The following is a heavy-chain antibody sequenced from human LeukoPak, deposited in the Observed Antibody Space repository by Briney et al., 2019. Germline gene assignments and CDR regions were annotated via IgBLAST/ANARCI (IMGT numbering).Heavy chain of an antibody. CDR1: GYTFTSYD. Sequence: ASVKVSCKASGYTFTSYDINWVRQATGQGLAWMGWMNPNNGNTGYAQKFQGRVTMTRSTSISTAYMELSSLRSEDTAVYYCARLASSSWPLYYYYGMDVWGQGTTVTVSS. D-gene: IGHD6-13*01. V-gene: IGHV1-8*01. CDR2: MNPNNGNT. CDR3: ARLASSSWPLYYYYGMDV. J-gene: IGHJ6*02.